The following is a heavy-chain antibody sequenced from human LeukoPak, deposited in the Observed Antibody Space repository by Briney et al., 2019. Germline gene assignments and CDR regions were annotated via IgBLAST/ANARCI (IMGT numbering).Heavy chain of an antibody. D-gene: IGHD4-11*01. CDR3: ASAYT. J-gene: IGHJ5*02. CDR1: GFTFSNYW. CDR2: IKRDGSEK. Sequence: GGSLRLPCAASGFTFSNYWMIWVRQAPGKGLEWVAYIKRDGSEKHYVDSVKGRFTISRDNAKDSLYLQMNSLRVEDTAVYFCASAYTWGQGTLVTVSS. V-gene: IGHV3-7*03.